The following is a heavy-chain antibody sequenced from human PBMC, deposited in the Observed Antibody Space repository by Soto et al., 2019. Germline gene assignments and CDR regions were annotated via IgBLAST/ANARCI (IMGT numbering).Heavy chain of an antibody. J-gene: IGHJ5*02. Sequence: QVPLVQSGAEVKKPGSSVTVSCKASGGTFSSYAIHWVRQAPGHGLEWMGGIIPMYGPAKYAQRFQGRVTITADESTPTVYTELSSLTSQDPAVYYCARVTSMVRGVIDNWFDPWGHGTLVTVSS. V-gene: IGHV1-69*01. CDR1: GGTFSSYA. CDR2: IIPMYGPA. CDR3: ARVTSMVRGVIDNWFDP. D-gene: IGHD3-10*01.